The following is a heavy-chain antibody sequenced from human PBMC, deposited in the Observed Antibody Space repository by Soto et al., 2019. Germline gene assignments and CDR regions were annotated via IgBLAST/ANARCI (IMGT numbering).Heavy chain of an antibody. J-gene: IGHJ6*02. CDR3: AKSVGGTNYYYGMDV. CDR2: ISGSGGST. V-gene: IGHV3-23*01. D-gene: IGHD2-15*01. CDR1: GFTFSLYA. Sequence: EVQLLESGGGLVQPGGSLRLSCAASGFTFSLYAMSWVRQAPGKGLEWVSVISGSGGSTYYADSVKGRFTVSRDNSKNTRYLRMNSLGVEDTAVYYCAKSVGGTNYYYGMDVWGRGTTVTVSS.